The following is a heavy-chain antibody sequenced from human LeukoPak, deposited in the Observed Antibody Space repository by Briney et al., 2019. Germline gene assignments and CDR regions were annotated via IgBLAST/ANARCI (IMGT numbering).Heavy chain of an antibody. Sequence: GGSLRLSCAASGFTFSSYGMHWVRQAPGKGLEWVAVISYDGSNKYYADSLKGRFTISRDNSKNTLYLQMNSLRAEDTAVYHCAKGRSGYLMAEYWGQGTLVTVSS. CDR2: ISYDGSNK. CDR3: AKGRSGYLMAEY. D-gene: IGHD3-22*01. CDR1: GFTFSSYG. V-gene: IGHV3-30*18. J-gene: IGHJ4*02.